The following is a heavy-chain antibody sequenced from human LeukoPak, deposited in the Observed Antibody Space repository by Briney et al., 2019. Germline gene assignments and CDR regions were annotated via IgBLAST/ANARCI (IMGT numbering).Heavy chain of an antibody. J-gene: IGHJ4*02. D-gene: IGHD3-16*02. Sequence: GRSLRLSCAASGFTFSSYAMHWVRQAPGKGPEWVAVISYDGSNKYYADSVEGRFTISRDNSKNTLYLQMNSLRAEDTAVYYCARDASYDYVWGSFRYWGQGTLVTVSS. V-gene: IGHV3-30*04. CDR1: GFTFSSYA. CDR2: ISYDGSNK. CDR3: ARDASYDYVWGSFRY.